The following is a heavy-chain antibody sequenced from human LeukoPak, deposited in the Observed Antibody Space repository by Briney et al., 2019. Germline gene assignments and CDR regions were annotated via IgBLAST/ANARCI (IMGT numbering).Heavy chain of an antibody. Sequence: PGRSLRLSCATSGFSFSSHGFYWVRQAPGKGLEWVAVIGFDGSKKYYADSVKGRSTISRDNSKNTLYLEMNSLRAEDTAVYYCARDISYNSLDYWGQGTLVTVSS. CDR2: IGFDGSKK. CDR1: GFSFSSHG. V-gene: IGHV3-33*01. CDR3: ARDISYNSLDY. J-gene: IGHJ4*02. D-gene: IGHD6-19*01.